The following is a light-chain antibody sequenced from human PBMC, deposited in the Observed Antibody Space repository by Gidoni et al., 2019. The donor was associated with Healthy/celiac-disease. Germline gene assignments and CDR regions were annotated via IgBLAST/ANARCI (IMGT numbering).Light chain of an antibody. CDR3: QQRSNWPLT. CDR1: QSVSSY. V-gene: IGKV3-11*01. CDR2: DAS. J-gene: IGKJ4*01. Sequence: EIVLTQSPATLSLSPGERATLPCRASQSVSSYLAWYQQKPGQAPRPLIYDASTRATGIPARFSGSGSGTDFTLTISRLEPEDFAVYYCQQRSNWPLTFGGGTKVEIK.